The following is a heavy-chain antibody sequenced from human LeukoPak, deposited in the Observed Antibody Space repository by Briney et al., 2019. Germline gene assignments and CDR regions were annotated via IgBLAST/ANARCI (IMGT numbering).Heavy chain of an antibody. Sequence: GGSLRLSCAASGFTVSTNYMSWVRQAPGKGLEWVSVIYSGGITYYADSVKGRFNISRDNSKNTLYLQMNSLRPEDTALYYCTRRHSSGCNWGQGTLVTVSS. CDR2: IYSGGIT. J-gene: IGHJ4*02. D-gene: IGHD6-19*01. V-gene: IGHV3-66*02. CDR3: TRRHSSGCN. CDR1: GFTVSTNY.